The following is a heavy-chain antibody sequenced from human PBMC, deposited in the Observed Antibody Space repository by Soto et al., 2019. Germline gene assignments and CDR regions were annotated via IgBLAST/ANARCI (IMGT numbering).Heavy chain of an antibody. CDR1: GYTFTAYY. Sequence: ASVKLSCKASGYTFTAYYIHWVRHAPGQGREWMGWINPNSGDTNSAQKFQGWVTMTRDTSISTDYVELSRLKSDDTDVYYCARTEGYFHGLDVWGLGTTVTVSS. J-gene: IGHJ6*02. V-gene: IGHV1-2*04. CDR3: ARTEGYFHGLDV. CDR2: INPNSGDT.